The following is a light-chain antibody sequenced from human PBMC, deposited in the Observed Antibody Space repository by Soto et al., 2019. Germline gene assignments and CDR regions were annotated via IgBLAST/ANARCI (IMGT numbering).Light chain of an antibody. CDR2: GAS. CDR1: QSVSSN. V-gene: IGKV3-15*01. Sequence: IVLTQSPATLSVSPGERATLSCRASQSVSSNLAWYQQKPGQAPRLVIYGASTRATGIPARFSGSGSGTEGTLTISSLQSEDCEVYYGQQYYDWPITFGQGTRLEIK. CDR3: QQYYDWPIT. J-gene: IGKJ5*01.